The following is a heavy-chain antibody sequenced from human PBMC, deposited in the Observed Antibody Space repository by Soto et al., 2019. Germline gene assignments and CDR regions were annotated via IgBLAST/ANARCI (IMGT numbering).Heavy chain of an antibody. V-gene: IGHV4-31*03. CDR3: ARWWSGSRQGFDP. D-gene: IGHD3-3*01. Sequence: QVQLQESGPGLVKPSQTLSLTCTVSGGSISSGDYYWSWIRQHPGKGLEWIGYIYYSGSTYYNPSLNGRVTISVGTSKNQFSLKLSSVTAADTAVYYCARWWSGSRQGFDPWGQGTLVTVSS. CDR1: GGSISSGDYY. CDR2: IYYSGST. J-gene: IGHJ5*02.